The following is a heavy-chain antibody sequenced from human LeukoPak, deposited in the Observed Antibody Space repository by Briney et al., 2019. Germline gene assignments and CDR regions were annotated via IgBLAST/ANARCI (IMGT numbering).Heavy chain of an antibody. Sequence: AGGPLRLSCAASGFTFSSYSMNWVRQAPGKGLEWVSYISSSSGNIYYADSVKGRFTISRDNAKTSLYLQMNSLRAEDTALYYCARDRGGIGYYMDVWGKGTTVTVSS. CDR1: GFTFSSYS. D-gene: IGHD3-16*02. CDR2: ISSSSGNI. CDR3: ARDRGGIGYYMDV. J-gene: IGHJ6*03. V-gene: IGHV3-48*01.